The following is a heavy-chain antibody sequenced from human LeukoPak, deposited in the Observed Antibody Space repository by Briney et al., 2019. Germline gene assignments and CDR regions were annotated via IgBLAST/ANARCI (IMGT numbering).Heavy chain of an antibody. CDR2: ISYDESDK. D-gene: IGHD2-15*01. CDR1: GFTFSNYG. Sequence: GSLRLSCAASGFTFSNYGMHWVRQAPGKGLEWVAVISYDESDKYYADSVKDRFTISGDNSKNTLYLQMNSLRPEDTAVYYCAKGVVAATNAAYYGMDVWGQGTTVTVSS. CDR3: AKGVVAATNAAYYGMDV. V-gene: IGHV3-30*18. J-gene: IGHJ6*02.